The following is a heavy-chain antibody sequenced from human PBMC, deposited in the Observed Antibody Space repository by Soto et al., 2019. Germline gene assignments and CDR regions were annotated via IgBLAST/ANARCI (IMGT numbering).Heavy chain of an antibody. J-gene: IGHJ4*02. D-gene: IGHD3-10*01. CDR1: GFSLSTSGVG. CDR3: VHIRYVSGLFDY. Sequence: QITLKESGPALVKPTQTLTLTCNFSGFSLSTSGVGVGWIRQPPGKALEWLALIYWDDDQRYSPSLKSRLSITKDTSKNHVVLTMTDMDPVDTATYYCVHIRYVSGLFDYWGQGTLVTVSS. CDR2: IYWDDDQ. V-gene: IGHV2-5*02.